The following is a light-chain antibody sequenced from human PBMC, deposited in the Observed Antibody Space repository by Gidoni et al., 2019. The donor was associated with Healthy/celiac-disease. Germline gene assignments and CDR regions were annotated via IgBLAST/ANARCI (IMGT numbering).Light chain of an antibody. Sequence: SYELTQPPSGPASPGQTAKLTCTGDALPKQHAYWYPHKPGQAPVLVIYKDSERPSGIPERFSGSSSGTTVTLAISGVQAEDEADYYCQSADSSGTHWVFGGGTKLTVL. CDR1: ALPKQH. CDR2: KDS. V-gene: IGLV3-25*03. CDR3: QSADSSGTHWV. J-gene: IGLJ3*02.